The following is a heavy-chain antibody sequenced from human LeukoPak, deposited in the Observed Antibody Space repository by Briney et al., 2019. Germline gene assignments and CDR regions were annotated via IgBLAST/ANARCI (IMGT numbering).Heavy chain of an antibody. CDR1: GFTFSSYW. J-gene: IGHJ4*02. D-gene: IGHD6-19*01. V-gene: IGHV3-7*01. Sequence: PGGSLRLSCAASGFTFSSYWMSWVRQAPGKGLEWVANVKQDGSDKYYVDFVKGRFTISRDNPKNSLYLQMNSLRAEDTAVYFCARIVSSGWYRIDYRGQGALVTVSS. CDR3: ARIVSSGWYRIDY. CDR2: VKQDGSDK.